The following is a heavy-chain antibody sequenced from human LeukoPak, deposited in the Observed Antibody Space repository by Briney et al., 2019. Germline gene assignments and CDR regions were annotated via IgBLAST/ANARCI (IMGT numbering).Heavy chain of an antibody. J-gene: IGHJ4*02. CDR3: ARDGAAAGTLDF. Sequence: RGSLRLSCAASGFSFNDYSMHWARQAPGKGLEWVAVVSKDGSTRVYTDSVKGRFTISRDNSKNTLYLQMNSLRVEDTAVYNCARDGAAAGTLDFWGRGTLVTVSS. D-gene: IGHD6-13*01. V-gene: IGHV3-30*04. CDR1: GFSFNDYS. CDR2: VSKDGSTR.